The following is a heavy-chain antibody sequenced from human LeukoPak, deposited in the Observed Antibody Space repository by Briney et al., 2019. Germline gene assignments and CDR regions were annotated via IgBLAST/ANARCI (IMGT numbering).Heavy chain of an antibody. CDR1: GLTVSSNY. V-gene: IGHV3-66*01. J-gene: IGHJ4*02. CDR2: IYSGGTT. CDR3: ARESLYPDY. Sequence: PGGSLRLSCAASGLTVSSNYMSWVRQAPGKGLEWVSVIYSGGTTYYADSVKGRFTISRDNAKNSLYLQMNSLKAEDTAVYYCARESLYPDYWGQGTLVTVSS.